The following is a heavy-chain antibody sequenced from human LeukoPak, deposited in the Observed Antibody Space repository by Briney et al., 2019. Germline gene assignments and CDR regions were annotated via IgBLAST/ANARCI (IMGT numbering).Heavy chain of an antibody. J-gene: IGHJ4*02. CDR2: IYSSGST. D-gene: IGHD3-16*01. Sequence: SETLSLTCAVYGGSFSGYYWSWIRQPPGKGLEWIGYIYSSGSTNYNPSLMSRVTISIDTSKNQFSLRLSSVTAADTAVYYCAREGYAYSVDFWGQGALVTVSS. CDR3: AREGYAYSVDF. V-gene: IGHV4-59*01. CDR1: GGSFSGYY.